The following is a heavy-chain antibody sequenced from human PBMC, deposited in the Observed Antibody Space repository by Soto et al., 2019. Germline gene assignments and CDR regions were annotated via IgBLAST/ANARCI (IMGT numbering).Heavy chain of an antibody. CDR3: VARLLSSSGGYYYYGMDV. J-gene: IGHJ6*02. CDR2: IVVGSGNT. D-gene: IGHD6-6*01. CDR1: GFIFTSSS. V-gene: IGHV1-58*01. Sequence: ASVKVSCKASGFIFTSSSVQWVRQARGQRLEWIGWIVVGSGNTNYAQKFQERVTITRDMSTSSASMELSSLRSEDTAVYFCVARLLSSSGGYYYYGMDVWGQGTTVTVSS.